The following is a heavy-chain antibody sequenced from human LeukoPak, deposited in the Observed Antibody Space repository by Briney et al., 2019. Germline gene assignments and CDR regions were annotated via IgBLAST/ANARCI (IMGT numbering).Heavy chain of an antibody. J-gene: IGHJ5*02. CDR3: ARESRIAVADFVWFDP. CDR1: GGSINSNLYY. V-gene: IGHV4-39*07. CDR2: IYYNGST. Sequence: SETLSLTCTVSGGSINSNLYYWAWVRQPPGKGLEFIGSIYYNGSTYYNPSLKSRVTISVDTSKNQFSLKLSSVTAADTAVYYCARESRIAVADFVWFDPWGQGTLVTVSS. D-gene: IGHD6-19*01.